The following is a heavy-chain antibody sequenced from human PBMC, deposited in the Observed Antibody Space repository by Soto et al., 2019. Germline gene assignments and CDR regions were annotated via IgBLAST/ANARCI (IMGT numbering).Heavy chain of an antibody. Sequence: EVQLLESGGGLVQPGGSLRLSCAASGFNFTAYAMSWVRQAPGKGLEWVSGLVGSGDPIFYAASVRGRFTVSRDNSKNKLFLQMSSLRADDTAIYYCAKDAIANTGIWEPFDMWGRGTGVTVSS. CDR2: LVGSGDPI. V-gene: IGHV3-23*01. D-gene: IGHD1-26*01. CDR1: GFNFTAYA. CDR3: AKDAIANTGIWEPFDM. J-gene: IGHJ3*02.